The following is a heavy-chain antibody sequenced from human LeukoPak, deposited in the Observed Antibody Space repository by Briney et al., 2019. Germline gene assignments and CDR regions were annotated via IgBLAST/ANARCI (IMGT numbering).Heavy chain of an antibody. D-gene: IGHD3-22*01. CDR3: ARLSSGYYDSSGYPTGGYFQH. CDR2: IYPGDSDT. J-gene: IGHJ1*01. V-gene: IGHV5-51*01. Sequence: GESLKISCKGSGYSFTSYWIGWVRQMPGKGLEWMGIIYPGDSDTRYSPSFQGQVTISADKSISTAYLQWSSLKASDTAMYYCARLSSGYYDSSGYPTGGYFQHWGQGALVTVSS. CDR1: GYSFTSYW.